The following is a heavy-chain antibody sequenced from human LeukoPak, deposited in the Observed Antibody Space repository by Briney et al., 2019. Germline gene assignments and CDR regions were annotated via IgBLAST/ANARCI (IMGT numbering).Heavy chain of an antibody. D-gene: IGHD5-24*01. CDR3: ARDNSVRDEAWWLNP. CDR2: ISPSGGST. CDR1: GYTFTSYY. J-gene: IGHJ5*02. Sequence: AASVKVSCKASGYTFTSYYMHWVRQAPGQGPGWMGVISPSGGSTTYAQKFQGRVTLTRDMSTSTDYLELSSLRSEDTAVYYCARDNSVRDEAWWLNPWGQGTLVTVSS. V-gene: IGHV1-46*01.